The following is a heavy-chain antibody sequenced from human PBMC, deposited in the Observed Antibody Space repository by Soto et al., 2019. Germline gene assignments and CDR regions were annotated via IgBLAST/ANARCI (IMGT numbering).Heavy chain of an antibody. V-gene: IGHV3-23*01. CDR1: GFTFSSYA. CDR3: AKDRPVSYIAETGQGNWFDP. Sequence: GGSLRLSCAASGFTFSSYAMSWVRQAPGKGLEWVSVIGGGGVTTSYADSVKGRFTISRDNSRNTLYLQMDSLRAEDTAVYYCAKDRPVSYIAETGQGNWFDPWGQGTLVTVSS. J-gene: IGHJ5*02. CDR2: IGGGGVTT. D-gene: IGHD6-13*01.